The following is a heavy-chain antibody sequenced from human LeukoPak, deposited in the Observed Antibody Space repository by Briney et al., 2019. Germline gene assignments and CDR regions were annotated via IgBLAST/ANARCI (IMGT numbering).Heavy chain of an antibody. J-gene: IGHJ4*02. Sequence: QPGGSLRLSCAASGFTFSIYGMHWVRQAPGKGLEWVAFIRYDGSNKYYADSVKGRFTISRDNSKNTLYLQMNSLRAEDTAIYYCARDLGSYSTGWYMGFDYWGQGTLVTVSS. CDR1: GFTFSIYG. CDR3: ARDLGSYSTGWYMGFDY. V-gene: IGHV3-30*02. D-gene: IGHD6-19*01. CDR2: IRYDGSNK.